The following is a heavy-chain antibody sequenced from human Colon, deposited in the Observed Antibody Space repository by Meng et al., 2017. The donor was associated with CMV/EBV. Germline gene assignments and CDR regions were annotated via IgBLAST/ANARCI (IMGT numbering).Heavy chain of an antibody. CDR1: GFNFRASW. Sequence: GESLKISCAASGFNFRASWIHWVRQAPGKGLVWVSRINSDGSSISDADIVKGRFTISRDNARNTVLLQLNRVTADDTALYYYARDDCTTSSYDYWGQGTLVTVSS. J-gene: IGHJ4*02. CDR2: INSDGSSI. D-gene: IGHD2-8*01. V-gene: IGHV3-74*01. CDR3: ARDDCTTSSYDY.